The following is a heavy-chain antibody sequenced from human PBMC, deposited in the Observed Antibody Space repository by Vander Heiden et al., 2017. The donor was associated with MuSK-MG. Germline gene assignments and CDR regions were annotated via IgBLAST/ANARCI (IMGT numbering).Heavy chain of an antibody. V-gene: IGHV4-39*01. CDR3: ARLPLSSGWYEGAFDY. CDR2: IFDSGST. J-gene: IGHJ4*02. CDR1: GGSISSSSYY. D-gene: IGHD6-19*01. Sequence: QLQLQESGPGLVKPSETLSLTCTVSGGSISSSSYYWGWIRQPPGKGLEWIGNIFDSGSTYYNPSLKSRVTISVDTSKNQFSLKLSSVTAADTAVYYCARLPLSSGWYEGAFDYWGQGPLVTVSS.